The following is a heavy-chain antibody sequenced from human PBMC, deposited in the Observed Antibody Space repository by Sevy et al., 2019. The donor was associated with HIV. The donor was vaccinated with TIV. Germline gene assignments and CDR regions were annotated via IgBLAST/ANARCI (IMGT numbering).Heavy chain of an antibody. CDR1: GFTISRYA. J-gene: IGHJ4*02. D-gene: IGHD3-3*01. V-gene: IGHV3-23*01. Sequence: GGSLRLSCAASGFTISRYAMSWVRQAPGKGLEWVSAISGSGGSTYYADSVKGRFTISRDNSKNTLYLQMNSLRAEDTAVYYCAKDMEADYFDYWGQGTLVTVSS. CDR3: AKDMEADYFDY. CDR2: ISGSGGST.